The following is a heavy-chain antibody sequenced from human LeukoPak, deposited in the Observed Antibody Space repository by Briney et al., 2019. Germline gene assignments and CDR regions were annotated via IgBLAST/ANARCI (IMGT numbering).Heavy chain of an antibody. CDR1: GFAFSTYV. J-gene: IGHJ4*02. CDR2: IDISGGST. Sequence: GGSLRLSCAASGFAFSTYVMSWVRQAPGKGLEWVASIDISGGSTYYEDSVQGRFTISRDNSKNTLYLEMNSLRVEDTALYYCANEVRPNDYWGQGTLVTVSS. CDR3: ANEVRPNDY. D-gene: IGHD1-1*01. V-gene: IGHV3-23*01.